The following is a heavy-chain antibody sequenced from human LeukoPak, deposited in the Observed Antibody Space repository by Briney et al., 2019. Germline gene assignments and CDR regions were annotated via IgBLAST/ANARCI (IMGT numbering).Heavy chain of an antibody. D-gene: IGHD1-26*01. CDR1: GGSISSSSYY. CDR2: IYYSGST. Sequence: SETLSLTCTVSGGSISSSSYYWGWIRQPPGKGLEWIGSIYYSGSTYYNPSLKSRFTISVDTSKNQFSLNLSSVTAADTAVYYCARGPWELLGYYYYMDVWGKGTTVTVSS. J-gene: IGHJ6*03. CDR3: ARGPWELLGYYYYMDV. V-gene: IGHV4-39*07.